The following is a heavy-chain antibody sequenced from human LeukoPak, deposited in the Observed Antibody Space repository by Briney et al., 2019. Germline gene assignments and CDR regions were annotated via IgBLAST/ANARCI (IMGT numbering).Heavy chain of an antibody. Sequence: GESLKISCKGSGYSFTSYWIGWVRQMPEKGLEWMGIIYPGDSDTRYSPSFQGQVTISADKSISTAYLQWSSLKASDTAMYYCATQTDAYSSGWYWCDYWGQGTLVTVSS. CDR2: IYPGDSDT. CDR1: GYSFTSYW. J-gene: IGHJ4*02. V-gene: IGHV5-51*01. CDR3: ATQTDAYSSGWYWCDY. D-gene: IGHD6-19*01.